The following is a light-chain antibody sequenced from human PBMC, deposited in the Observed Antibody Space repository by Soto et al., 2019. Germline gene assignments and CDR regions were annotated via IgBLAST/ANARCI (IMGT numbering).Light chain of an antibody. V-gene: IGLV2-8*01. Sequence: QSALTQPPSASGSPGQSVTISCTGTSSDFGGYKYVSWYQQHPGKAPKLMIFEVNKRPSGVPDRFSGSKSGNTASLTVSGLQAEDEADYYRSSYAGINNLGVFGHGTKVTVL. CDR3: SSYAGINNLGV. CDR2: EVN. CDR1: SSDFGGYKY. J-gene: IGLJ1*01.